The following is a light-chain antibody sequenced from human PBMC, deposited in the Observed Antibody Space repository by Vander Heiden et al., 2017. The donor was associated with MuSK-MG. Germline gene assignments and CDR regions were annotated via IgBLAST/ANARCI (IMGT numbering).Light chain of an antibody. CDR1: NIGSKS. CDR3: QVWDSSSDHVV. CDR2: DDS. J-gene: IGLJ2*01. Sequence: SYVLTPPPSVSVAPRKTARLTCGGNNIGSKSVHWYQQKPGQAPVLVVYDDSDRPSGIPERFSGSNSGNTATLTISRVEAGDEADYYCQVWDSSSDHVVFGGGTKLTVL. V-gene: IGLV3-21*03.